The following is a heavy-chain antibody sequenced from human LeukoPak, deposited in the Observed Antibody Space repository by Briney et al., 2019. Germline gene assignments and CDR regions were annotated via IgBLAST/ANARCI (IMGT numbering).Heavy chain of an antibody. J-gene: IGHJ4*02. V-gene: IGHV6-1*01. Sequence: SQTLSLTCAISGDSVSSNSAAWNWIRQSPSRGLEWLGRTYYRSKWYNDYAVSVKSRITINPDTSKNQFSLQLNSVTPEDTAVYYCARDLSAYSGWYGYYFDYWGQGTLVTVSS. CDR3: ARDLSAYSGWYGYYFDY. D-gene: IGHD6-19*01. CDR1: GDSVSSNSAA. CDR2: TYYRSKWYN.